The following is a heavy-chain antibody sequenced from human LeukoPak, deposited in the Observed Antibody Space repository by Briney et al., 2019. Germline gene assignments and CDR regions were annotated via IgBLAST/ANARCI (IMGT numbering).Heavy chain of an antibody. V-gene: IGHV3-66*01. CDR1: RLIVSSNH. J-gene: IGHJ5*02. Sequence: GGSLRLSCAASRLIVSSNHMAWVRQAPGKGLEWVSVIYSGGKTYYADSVKGRFTISRDNSKNTLYLQMNSLRAEDTAVYYCARDRGWFDPWGLGTLVTVSS. CDR3: ARDRGWFDP. CDR2: IYSGGKT.